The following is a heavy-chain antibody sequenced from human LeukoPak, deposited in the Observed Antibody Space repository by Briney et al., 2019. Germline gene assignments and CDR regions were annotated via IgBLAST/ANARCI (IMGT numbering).Heavy chain of an antibody. CDR2: ISGSGGST. J-gene: IGHJ6*03. Sequence: PGGSLRLSCAASGFTFSSYAMSWVRQAPGKGLEWVSAISGSGGSTYYADSVKGRFTISRDNSKNTLYLQMNSLRAEDTAVYYCAKGGEDIVVVPAAISYYYYMDVWGKGNTVTVSS. CDR1: GFTFSSYA. CDR3: AKGGEDIVVVPAAISYYYYMDV. D-gene: IGHD2-2*02. V-gene: IGHV3-23*01.